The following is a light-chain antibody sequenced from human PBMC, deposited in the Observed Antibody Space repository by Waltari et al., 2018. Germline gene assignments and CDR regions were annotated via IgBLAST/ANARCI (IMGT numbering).Light chain of an antibody. CDR2: DVF. CDR3: QQRSLWPRT. CDR1: QAISTY. J-gene: IGKJ1*01. V-gene: IGKV3-11*01. Sequence: EIVLTQSPATLSLSPGDTGTLSCRASQAISTYLACYQHRPGQAPRLLMYDVFNRATGIPPRFSGSGSGTDFTLTISGLEPEDLAVYFCQQRSLWPRTFGPGTKVEI.